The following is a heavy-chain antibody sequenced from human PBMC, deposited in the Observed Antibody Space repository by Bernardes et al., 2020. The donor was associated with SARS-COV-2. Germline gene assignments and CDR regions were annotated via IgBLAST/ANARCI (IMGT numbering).Heavy chain of an antibody. CDR2: ISASGGLT. V-gene: IGHV3-23*01. CDR1: GFTFDNSA. Sequence: GGSLRLSCVASGFTFDNSAMAWVRQAPGMGLEWVSTISASGGLTYFADSVKGRFIISRDNSKNTVYLQMNSLRGEDTAIYYCAKDVRAIYAGFDYWGQGSLVTVSS. D-gene: IGHD4-17*01. J-gene: IGHJ4*02. CDR3: AKDVRAIYAGFDY.